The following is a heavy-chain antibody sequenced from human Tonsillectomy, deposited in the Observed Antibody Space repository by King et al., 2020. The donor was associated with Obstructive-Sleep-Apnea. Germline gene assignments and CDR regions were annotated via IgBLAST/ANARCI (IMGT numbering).Heavy chain of an antibody. V-gene: IGHV1-18*01. D-gene: IGHD5-24*01. CDR2: ITAYNGNT. Sequence: HVQLVESGAEVKKPGASVKVSCKASGYTFTSYSISWVRQAPGQGLEWMGWITAYNGNTNYAQKFQGRVTMTTDTSTSTAYMELRSLRSDDTAVYYCARDGAGDGWPLDWGQGTLVTVSS. CDR3: ARDGAGDGWPLD. CDR1: GYTFTSYS. J-gene: IGHJ4*02.